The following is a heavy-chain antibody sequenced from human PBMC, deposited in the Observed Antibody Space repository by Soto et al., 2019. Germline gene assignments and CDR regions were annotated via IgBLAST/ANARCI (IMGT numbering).Heavy chain of an antibody. CDR2: ISSSSSYI. Sequence: GGSLRLSCAASGFTFSSYSMNWVRQAPGKGLEWVSSISSSSSYIYYADSVKGRFTISRDNAKNSLYLQMNSLRAEDTAVYYCARDQKYSSSFPPLFDYWGQGTLVTVSS. D-gene: IGHD6-6*01. J-gene: IGHJ4*02. V-gene: IGHV3-21*01. CDR3: ARDQKYSSSFPPLFDY. CDR1: GFTFSSYS.